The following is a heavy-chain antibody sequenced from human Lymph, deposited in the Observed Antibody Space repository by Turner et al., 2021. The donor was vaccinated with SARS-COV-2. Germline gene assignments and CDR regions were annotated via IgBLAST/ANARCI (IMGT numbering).Heavy chain of an antibody. CDR2: IYSGGSS. Sequence: EVQLVESGGGLVQPGGSLRLSCAASGITVRRIYMSWVRQAPGKGIELVSVIYSGGSSYYADSVKGRFTISRHNSKNTLYLQMNSLRAEDTAVYYCARDLDTAGGMDVWGQGTTVTVSS. V-gene: IGHV3-53*04. D-gene: IGHD5-18*01. CDR1: GITVRRIY. J-gene: IGHJ6*02. CDR3: ARDLDTAGGMDV.